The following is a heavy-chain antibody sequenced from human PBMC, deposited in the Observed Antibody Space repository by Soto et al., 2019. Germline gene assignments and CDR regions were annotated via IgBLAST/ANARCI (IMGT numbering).Heavy chain of an antibody. CDR1: GGSISSSSYY. V-gene: IGHV4-39*01. D-gene: IGHD3-3*01. CDR3: ARPDKQHSYEPFDY. CDR2: IYYSGST. Sequence: SETLSLTCTVSGGSISSSSYYWGWIRQPPGKGLEWIGSIYYSGSTYYNPSLKSRVTISVDTSKNQFSLKLSSVTAADTAVYYCARPDKQHSYEPFDYWGHGNLVTVS. J-gene: IGHJ4*01.